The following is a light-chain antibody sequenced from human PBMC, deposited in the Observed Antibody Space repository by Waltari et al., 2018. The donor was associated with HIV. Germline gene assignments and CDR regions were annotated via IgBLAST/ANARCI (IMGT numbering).Light chain of an antibody. Sequence: QSALTQPASVSGSPGQSLTISCSGTSSAISTYNFVPCHQKHPAKAPKRFIYDVDTRPSGVPRRFSGSKSGDTASLTISAIQADDEADYFCSSYTTTNTVVFGGGTKVSVL. CDR2: DVD. J-gene: IGLJ2*01. V-gene: IGLV2-14*03. CDR3: SSYTTTNTVV. CDR1: SSAISTYNF.